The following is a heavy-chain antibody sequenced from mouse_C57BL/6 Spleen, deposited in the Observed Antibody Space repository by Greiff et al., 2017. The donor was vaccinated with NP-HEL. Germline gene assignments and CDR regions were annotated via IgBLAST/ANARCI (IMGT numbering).Heavy chain of an antibody. CDR3: ARSTMITTKGDYYAMDY. CDR2: IYPRSGNT. V-gene: IGHV1-81*01. J-gene: IGHJ4*01. CDR1: GYTFTSYG. D-gene: IGHD2-4*01. Sequence: VQLQQSGAELARPGASVKLSCKASGYTFTSYGISWVKQRTGQGLEWIGEIYPRSGNTYYHETFKGKATLTADKSSSTAYMELRSLTSAVSAVYFCARSTMITTKGDYYAMDYWGQRTSVTVSS.